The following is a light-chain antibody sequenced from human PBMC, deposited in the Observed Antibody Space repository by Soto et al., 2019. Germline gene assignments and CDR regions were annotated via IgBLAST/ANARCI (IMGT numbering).Light chain of an antibody. J-gene: IGLJ3*02. CDR2: DVT. CDR1: SSDAGGYDY. Sequence: QSALTQPRSLSGSPGQSVTISCTGTSSDAGGYDYVSWYQQHSGKTPKLIIYDVTKRPSGVPDRFSGSKSGDTASLTISGLQAEDEADYYCCSYGGSYTRNWVFGGGTKVTVL. CDR3: CSYGGSYTRNWV. V-gene: IGLV2-11*01.